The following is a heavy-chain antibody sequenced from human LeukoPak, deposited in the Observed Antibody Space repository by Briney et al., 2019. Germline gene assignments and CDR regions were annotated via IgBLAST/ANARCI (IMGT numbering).Heavy chain of an antibody. V-gene: IGHV3-23*01. CDR2: ISGSGGST. CDR3: ARELTYCSGGNCYSDAFDI. CDR1: GFTFSSYG. Sequence: GGSLRLSCAASGFTFSSYGMSWVRQAPGKGLEWVSAISGSGGSTYYADSVKGRFTISRDNSKNTLYLQMNSLRAEDTAVYYCARELTYCSGGNCYSDAFDIWGQGTRVTVSS. J-gene: IGHJ3*02. D-gene: IGHD2-15*01.